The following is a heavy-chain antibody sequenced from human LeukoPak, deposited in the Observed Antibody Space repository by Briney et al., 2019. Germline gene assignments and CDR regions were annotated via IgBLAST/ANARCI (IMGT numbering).Heavy chain of an antibody. Sequence: GGSLRFSCAASGFTFSSYGMHWVRQAPGKGLEWVAVISYDGSNKYYADSVKGRFTISRDNSKNTLYLQMNSLRAEDTAVYYCAKGVKTIIVGPGPYWGQGTLVTVSS. CDR1: GFTFSSYG. CDR3: AKGVKTIIVGPGPY. D-gene: IGHD3-22*01. J-gene: IGHJ4*02. V-gene: IGHV3-30*18. CDR2: ISYDGSNK.